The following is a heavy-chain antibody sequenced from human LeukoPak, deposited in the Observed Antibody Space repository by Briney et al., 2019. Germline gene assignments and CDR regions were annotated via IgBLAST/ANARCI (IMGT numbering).Heavy chain of an antibody. CDR3: ARGHCSSTSCYGLYYYYGMDV. V-gene: IGHV3-11*01. J-gene: IGHJ6*02. D-gene: IGHD2-2*01. CDR2: ISSSGSTI. Sequence: GGSLGLSCAASGFTFSDYYMSWIRQAPGKGLEWVSYISSSGSTIYYADSVKGRFTISRDNAKNSLYLQMNSLRAEDTAVYYCARGHCSSTSCYGLYYYYGMDVWGQGTTVTVSS. CDR1: GFTFSDYY.